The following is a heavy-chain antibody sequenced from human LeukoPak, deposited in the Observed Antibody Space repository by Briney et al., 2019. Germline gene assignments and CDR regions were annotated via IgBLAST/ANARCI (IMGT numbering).Heavy chain of an antibody. CDR1: GGSIRSSSYY. V-gene: IGHV4-39*01. D-gene: IGHD5-24*01. J-gene: IGHJ6*03. CDR2: IYYSGST. CDR3: ARQGDGYKYYYYYYMDV. Sequence: SETLSLTCTVSGGSIRSSSYYWGWIRQPPGKGLEWIGSIYYSGSTYYNPSLKSRVTISVDTSKNQFSLRLSSVTAADTAVYYCARQGDGYKYYYYYYMDVWGKGTTVTISS.